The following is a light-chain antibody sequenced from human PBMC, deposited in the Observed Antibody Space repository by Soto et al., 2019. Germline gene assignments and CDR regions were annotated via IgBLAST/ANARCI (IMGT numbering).Light chain of an antibody. CDR3: QQYGSSPPT. J-gene: IGKJ2*01. CDR2: GAS. V-gene: IGKV3-20*01. Sequence: EIVLTQSPGTLSFSPGERATLSCRASQSVSSNYLAWYQQKPGQAPRLLIYGASSRATGIPDRFSGSGSGTDFTLTASRLEPEDFAVFYCQQYGSSPPTFGQGTKVEIK. CDR1: QSVSSNY.